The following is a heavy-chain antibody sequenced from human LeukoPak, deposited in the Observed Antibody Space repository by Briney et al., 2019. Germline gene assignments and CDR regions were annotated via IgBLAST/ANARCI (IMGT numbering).Heavy chain of an antibody. V-gene: IGHV4-61*02. Sequence: SQTLSLTCTDSRGSISSGSYYWSWIRQPAGKGLEWIGRIYASGSTNYNPSLKSRVTISVDMSKNQFSLKLSSVTAADTAVYYCARGYDPSRDAFDIWAQGTMVTVSS. J-gene: IGHJ3*02. CDR3: ARGYDPSRDAFDI. D-gene: IGHD3-22*01. CDR2: IYASGST. CDR1: RGSISSGSYY.